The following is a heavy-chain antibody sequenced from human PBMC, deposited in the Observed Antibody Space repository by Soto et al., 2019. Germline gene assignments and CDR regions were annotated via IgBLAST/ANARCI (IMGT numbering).Heavy chain of an antibody. D-gene: IGHD6-6*01. CDR2: IYYSGAT. CDR3: ASYSSSSWTRYFDY. CDR1: GGSVTSENHY. J-gene: IGHJ4*02. Sequence: SETLSLTCTVSGGSVTSENHYWNWIRQPPGKGLEWIGSIYYSGATRSNPSLKSRFTISRDNSKNTLYLQMNSLRAEDTAVYYCASYSSSSWTRYFDYWGQGTLVTVSS. V-gene: IGHV4-61*01.